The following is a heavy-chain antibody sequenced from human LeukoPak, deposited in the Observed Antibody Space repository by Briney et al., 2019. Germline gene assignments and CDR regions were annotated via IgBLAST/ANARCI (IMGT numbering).Heavy chain of an antibody. V-gene: IGHV4-59*01. CDR3: ARYAMRGGSCLGFDY. CDR1: GGSFSSYQ. Sequence: SETLSLTCTVSGGSFSSYQWSWIRQPPGKGLEWIGYIYYSGSTNYNPSLKSRVTISVDTSKNQFSLNLSSVTAADTAVYFCARYAMRGGSCLGFDYWGQGTLVTVSS. D-gene: IGHD2-15*01. J-gene: IGHJ4*02. CDR2: IYYSGST.